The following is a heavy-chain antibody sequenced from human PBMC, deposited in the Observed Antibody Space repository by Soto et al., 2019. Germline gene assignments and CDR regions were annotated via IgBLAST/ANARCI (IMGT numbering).Heavy chain of an antibody. CDR3: LRAARCGTTSFDY. V-gene: IGHV3-72*01. CDR1: GLTFSDHY. J-gene: IGHJ4*02. D-gene: IGHD1-7*01. CDR2: SRNKAKSYTT. Sequence: EVQLVESGGVLVQPGGSLRLSCVASGLTFSDHYMDWVRQAPGKGLEWVGRSRNKAKSYTTDYAASVKGRFTISRDDSKSSTYMKRSSLDTKDTAVYSRLRAARCGTTSFDYWGQGTLVTVSS.